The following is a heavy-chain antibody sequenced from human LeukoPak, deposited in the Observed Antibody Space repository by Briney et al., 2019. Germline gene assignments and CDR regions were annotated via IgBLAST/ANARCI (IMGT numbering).Heavy chain of an antibody. CDR3: ARGDVVVVPAAANTYYYYGMDV. Sequence: GGSLRLSCAASGFTFSSYWMSWVRRAPGKGLEWVANIKQDGSEKYYVDSVKGRFTISRDNAKNSLYLQMNSLRAEDTAVYYCARGDVVVVPAAANTYYYYGMDVWGQGTTVTVSS. V-gene: IGHV3-7*01. J-gene: IGHJ6*02. CDR2: IKQDGSEK. D-gene: IGHD2-2*01. CDR1: GFTFSSYW.